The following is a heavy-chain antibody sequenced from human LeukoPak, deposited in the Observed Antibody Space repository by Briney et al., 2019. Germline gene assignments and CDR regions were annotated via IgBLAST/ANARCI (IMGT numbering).Heavy chain of an antibody. V-gene: IGHV1-69*05. D-gene: IGHD3-10*01. CDR3: ARAHMVRGVIIGWFDH. Sequence: SVKVSCKASGGTFSSYAISWVRQAPGQGLEWMGRIIPIFGTANYAQKFQGRVTITTDESTSTAYMELSSLRSEDTAAYYCARAHMVRGVIIGWFDHWGQGTLVTVSS. CDR1: GGTFSSYA. CDR2: IIPIFGTA. J-gene: IGHJ5*02.